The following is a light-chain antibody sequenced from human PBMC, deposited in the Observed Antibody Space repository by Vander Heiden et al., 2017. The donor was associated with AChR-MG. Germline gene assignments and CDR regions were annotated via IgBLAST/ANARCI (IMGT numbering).Light chain of an antibody. J-gene: IGKJ1*01. CDR2: KAS. CDR1: QNIYTW. V-gene: IGKV1-5*03. Sequence: DIQITQSPSTLSASVGDRVTITCRASQNIYTWLAWYQQKPGKAPKLLIYKASSLESGVPSRFSGSGSGTEFTLTISTRQPDDFATYYCQQDNGYWGTFGQGTKVEIK. CDR3: QQDNGYWGT.